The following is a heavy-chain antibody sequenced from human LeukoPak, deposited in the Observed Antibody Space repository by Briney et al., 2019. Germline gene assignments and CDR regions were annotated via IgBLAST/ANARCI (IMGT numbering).Heavy chain of an antibody. Sequence: GGSLRLSCAASGFTFSSYDMHWVRQPTGKGLEWVSAIGTAGDTYYSHSVKGRFTISRENAKNSLYLHMNSLSAGDTAVYYCARDDPYYYGSGSYGVFDYWGQGTLVTVSS. CDR1: GFTFSSYD. J-gene: IGHJ4*02. CDR2: IGTAGDT. D-gene: IGHD3-10*01. V-gene: IGHV3-13*01. CDR3: ARDDPYYYGSGSYGVFDY.